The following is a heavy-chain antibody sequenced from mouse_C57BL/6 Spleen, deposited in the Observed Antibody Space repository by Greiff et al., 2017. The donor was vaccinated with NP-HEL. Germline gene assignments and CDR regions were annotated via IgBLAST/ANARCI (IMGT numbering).Heavy chain of an antibody. CDR1: GFTFSSYA. CDR2: ISDGGSYT. V-gene: IGHV5-4*01. Sequence: EVQLQESGGGLVKPGGSLKLSCAASGFTFSSYAMSWVRQTPEKRLEWVATISDGGSYTYYPDNVKGRFTISRANAKNNLYLQMSHLKSEDTAMYYSARGIYYGPFDYWGQGTTLTVSS. J-gene: IGHJ2*01. D-gene: IGHD2-1*01. CDR3: ARGIYYGPFDY.